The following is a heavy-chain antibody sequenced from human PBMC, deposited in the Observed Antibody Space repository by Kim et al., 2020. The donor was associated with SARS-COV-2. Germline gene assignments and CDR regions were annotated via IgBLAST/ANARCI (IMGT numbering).Heavy chain of an antibody. CDR3: ARDWGEHSFGDY. Sequence: SYADSVRRRFSISRDNAKNTLFLHLDSLRDEDTAVYYCARDWGEHSFGDYWGQGTLVTVSS. D-gene: IGHD3-16*01. V-gene: IGHV3-74*01. J-gene: IGHJ4*02.